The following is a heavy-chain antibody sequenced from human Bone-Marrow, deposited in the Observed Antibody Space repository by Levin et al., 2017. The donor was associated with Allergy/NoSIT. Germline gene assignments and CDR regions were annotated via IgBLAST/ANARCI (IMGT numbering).Heavy chain of an antibody. CDR2: IYHSGST. J-gene: IGHJ5*02. D-gene: IGHD1/OR15-1a*01. V-gene: IGHV4-31*03. CDR1: GGSLSNGGYF. CDR3: ARVGEHLDP. Sequence: TSETLSLTCTVSGGSLSNGGYFWTWIRQHPGKGLEWIVYIYHSGSTYYNPSLRSRVSMTVDTSKNQFSLKLSSLTSADTAVYYCARVGEHLDPWGQGTLVIVSS.